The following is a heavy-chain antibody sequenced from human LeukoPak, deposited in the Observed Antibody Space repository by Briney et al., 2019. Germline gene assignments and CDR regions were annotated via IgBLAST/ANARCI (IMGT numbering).Heavy chain of an antibody. CDR2: ISSSSSYI. J-gene: IGHJ6*03. D-gene: IGHD3-9*01. Sequence: GGSLRLSCAASGFTFSSYSMNWVRQAPGKGLEWVSSISSSSSYIYYADSVKGRFTISRDNAKNSLYLQMNSLRAEDTAVYYCARDATYYDILTGYYDYYYYMDVWGKGTTVTISS. V-gene: IGHV3-21*01. CDR3: ARDATYYDILTGYYDYYYYMDV. CDR1: GFTFSSYS.